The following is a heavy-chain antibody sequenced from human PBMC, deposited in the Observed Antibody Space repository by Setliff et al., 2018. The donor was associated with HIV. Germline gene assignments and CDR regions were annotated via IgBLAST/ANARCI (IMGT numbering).Heavy chain of an antibody. D-gene: IGHD3-10*01. CDR1: GGSISSSTYY. CDR2: IYSTGHT. J-gene: IGHJ4*02. V-gene: IGHV4-39*07. Sequence: SETLSLTCTVSGGSISSSTYYWGWIRQPPGKGLEWIGSIYSTGHTHYNPSHKSRLTMSVDTAKNRFSLKLISVTAADTAVYYCARDRALRFSKSPSFNYFDVWGQGALVTVSS. CDR3: ARDRALRFSKSPSFNYFDV.